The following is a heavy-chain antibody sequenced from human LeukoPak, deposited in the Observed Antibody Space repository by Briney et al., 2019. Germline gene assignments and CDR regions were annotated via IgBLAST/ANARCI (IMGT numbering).Heavy chain of an antibody. CDR2: ISSSSSYI. J-gene: IGHJ6*03. CDR1: GFTFSSYE. D-gene: IGHD2-8*01. V-gene: IGHV3-21*05. CDR3: ASSPPELGYCTNGVCSWYYYYMDV. Sequence: GGSLRLSCAASGFTFSSYEMNWVRQAPGKGLEWVSYISSSSSYIYCADSVKGRFTISRDNAKNSLYLQMNSLRAEDTAVYYCASSPPELGYCTNGVCSWYYYYMDVWGKGTTVTVSS.